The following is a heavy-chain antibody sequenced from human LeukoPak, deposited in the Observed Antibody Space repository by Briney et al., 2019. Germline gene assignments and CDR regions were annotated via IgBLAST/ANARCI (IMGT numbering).Heavy chain of an antibody. D-gene: IGHD6-19*01. Sequence: GGSLRLSCAASGFTFSSYAMHWVRQAPGKGLEWVAVISYDGSNKYYADSVKGRFTISRDNSKNTLYLQMNSLRAEDTAVYYCARDRYRDGRGWYHSVIDYWGQGTLVTVSS. J-gene: IGHJ4*02. CDR2: ISYDGSNK. V-gene: IGHV3-30-3*01. CDR3: ARDRYRDGRGWYHSVIDY. CDR1: GFTFSSYA.